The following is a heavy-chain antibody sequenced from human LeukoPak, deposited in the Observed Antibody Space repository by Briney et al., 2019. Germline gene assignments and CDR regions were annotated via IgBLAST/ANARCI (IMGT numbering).Heavy chain of an antibody. J-gene: IGHJ2*01. V-gene: IGHV4-39*07. CDR3: ARSKIRDFWSGYYTNWYFDL. D-gene: IGHD3-3*01. CDR1: GGSISSSSYY. Sequence: PSETLSLTCTVSGGSISSSSYYWGWIRQPPGKGLEWLGSIYFSGSTYYNPSLKTRVPISVETSKNQFSLKLRSVTATDTPVVYCARSKIRDFWSGYYTNWYFDLWGRGTLVTVSS. CDR2: IYFSGST.